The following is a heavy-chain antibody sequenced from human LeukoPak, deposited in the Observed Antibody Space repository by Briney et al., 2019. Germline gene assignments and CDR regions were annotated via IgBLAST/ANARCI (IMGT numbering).Heavy chain of an antibody. CDR3: ARAAYKDPFDY. CDR1: GGSISSYY. Sequence: SETLSLTCTVSGGSISSYYWSWIRQPPGKGLEWIGYIYYSGSTNYNPSLKSRVTISVDTSKNQFSLKLSSVTAADTAVYYCARAAYKDPFDYWGQGTLATVSS. CDR2: IYYSGST. D-gene: IGHD1-14*01. V-gene: IGHV4-59*01. J-gene: IGHJ4*02.